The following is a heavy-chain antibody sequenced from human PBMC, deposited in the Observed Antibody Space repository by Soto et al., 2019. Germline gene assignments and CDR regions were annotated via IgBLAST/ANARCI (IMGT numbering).Heavy chain of an antibody. CDR2: ITWNGGTI. V-gene: IGHV3-9*01. Sequence: GGSLRLSCAASGFAFDDYVMHWVRQPPGRGLEWVSGITWNGGTIRYVDSVKGRFTISRDNAENSLYLQMNSLRAEDTAVYYCARGLIAVAGNDYWGQGTLVTVSS. J-gene: IGHJ4*02. D-gene: IGHD6-19*01. CDR1: GFAFDDYV. CDR3: ARGLIAVAGNDY.